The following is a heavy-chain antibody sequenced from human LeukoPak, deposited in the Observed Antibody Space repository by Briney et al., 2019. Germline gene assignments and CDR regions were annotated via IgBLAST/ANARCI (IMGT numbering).Heavy chain of an antibody. CDR1: GYNFIDYY. V-gene: IGHV1-46*01. D-gene: IGHD5-18*01. Sequence: ASVKVSCKTSGYNFIDYYLHWFRQAPGQGFEWMGIVNPAGGNTSYAQKFHGRVIMTRDTSTASVSMELHSLTSDDTAVYYCARGRHSNAWHDMWGQGTQVTVSS. CDR2: VNPAGGNT. CDR3: ARGRHSNAWHDM. J-gene: IGHJ4*02.